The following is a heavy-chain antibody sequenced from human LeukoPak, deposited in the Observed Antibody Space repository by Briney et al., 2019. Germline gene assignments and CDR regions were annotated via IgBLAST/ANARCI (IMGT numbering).Heavy chain of an antibody. Sequence: AASVKVSCKASGYTFTGYYMHWVRQAPGQGLEWMGWMNPNSGNTGYAQKFQGRVTMTRNTSISTAYMELSSLRSEDTAVYYCARGIAAGPNWFDPWGQGTLVTVSS. D-gene: IGHD6-13*01. CDR2: MNPNSGNT. CDR1: GYTFTGYY. V-gene: IGHV1-8*02. CDR3: ARGIAAGPNWFDP. J-gene: IGHJ5*02.